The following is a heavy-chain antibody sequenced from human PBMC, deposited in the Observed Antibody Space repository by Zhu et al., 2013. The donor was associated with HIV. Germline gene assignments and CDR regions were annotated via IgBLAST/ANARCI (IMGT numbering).Heavy chain of an antibody. J-gene: IGHJ4*02. Sequence: QVQLVQSGAEVKKPGSSVKVSCKASGGTFSSYAISWVRQAPGQGLEWMGGIIPIFGTANYAQKFQGRVTITADKSTSTAYMELSSLRSEDTAVYYCARARGAAYCSSTSCYGFWGQGTLVTVSS. D-gene: IGHD2-2*01. CDR1: GGTFSSYA. CDR3: ARARGAAYCSSTSCYGF. V-gene: IGHV1-69*06. CDR2: IIPIFGTA.